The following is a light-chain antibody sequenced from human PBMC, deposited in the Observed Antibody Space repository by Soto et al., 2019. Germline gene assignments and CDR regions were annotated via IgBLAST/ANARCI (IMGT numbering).Light chain of an antibody. CDR1: QSVSSY. Sequence: EIVLTQSPATLSLSPGARATLSCRASQSVSSYLAWCQQKPGQAPRRLIYDASNRATGIPARFSGSGSGTDFTLTISTLEPEDFAVYYCEQRSNWPAITFGQGTRLESK. J-gene: IGKJ5*01. CDR3: EQRSNWPAIT. V-gene: IGKV3-11*01. CDR2: DAS.